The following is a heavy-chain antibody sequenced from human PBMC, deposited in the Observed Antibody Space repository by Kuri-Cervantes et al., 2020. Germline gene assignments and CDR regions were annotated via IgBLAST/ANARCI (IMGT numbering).Heavy chain of an antibody. Sequence: ESLKISCTVSGGSISGYYWSWLRQPAGKGLEWIGRIYISGSTEYNPSLESRVTMSVDTSKNQFSLRLTSVTAADMAVYYCARRGPTFAPFDSWGQGTLVTVSS. CDR3: ARRGPTFAPFDS. D-gene: IGHD3/OR15-3a*01. V-gene: IGHV4-4*07. J-gene: IGHJ4*02. CDR1: GGSISGYY. CDR2: IYISGST.